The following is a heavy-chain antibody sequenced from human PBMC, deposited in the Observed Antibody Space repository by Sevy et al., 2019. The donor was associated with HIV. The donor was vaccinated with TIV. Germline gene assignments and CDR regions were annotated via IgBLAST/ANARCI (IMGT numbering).Heavy chain of an antibody. CDR1: GSIFSLYG. CDR3: AKDLESYSSSWPYCFDY. Sequence: GESLKISCGASGSIFSLYGMHWVRQAPGKGLEWVAFIRFDGSDKYYADSVKGRFTISRDNSKNTLYLQMNSLRPEDTALYYCAKDLESYSSSWPYCFDYWGQGTLVTVSS. D-gene: IGHD6-13*01. CDR2: IRFDGSDK. V-gene: IGHV3-30*02. J-gene: IGHJ4*02.